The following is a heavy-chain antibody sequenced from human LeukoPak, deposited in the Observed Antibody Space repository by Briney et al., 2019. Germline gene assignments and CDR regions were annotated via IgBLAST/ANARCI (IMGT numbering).Heavy chain of an antibody. J-gene: IGHJ4*02. CDR3: AKDSNDNGDYNYFDF. CDR1: GFTFSGCH. Sequence: PGRSLKLSCAASGFTFSGCHIHWVRQAPGKGLEWVALVWHDGSKTYYADSVKGRFTVSRDNSKNTLSLQMNSLRAEDTAIYYCAKDSNDNGDYNYFDFWGQGTLVTVSS. D-gene: IGHD4-17*01. CDR2: VWHDGSKT. V-gene: IGHV3-33*06.